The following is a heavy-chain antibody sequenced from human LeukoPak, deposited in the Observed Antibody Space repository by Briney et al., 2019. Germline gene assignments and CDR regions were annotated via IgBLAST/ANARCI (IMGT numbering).Heavy chain of an antibody. CDR2: IHYSGST. CDR1: GGSISSYY. J-gene: IGHJ4*02. CDR3: ARAWWVGSSLVFDY. Sequence: SETLSLTCSVSGGSISSYYWIWIRQPPGKGLEWIGYIHYSGSTNYNPSLKSRLSLSVDTSKNQFSLKLSSVTAADTAVYYCARAWWVGSSLVFDYWGQGTLVTVSS. V-gene: IGHV4-59*08. D-gene: IGHD6-13*01.